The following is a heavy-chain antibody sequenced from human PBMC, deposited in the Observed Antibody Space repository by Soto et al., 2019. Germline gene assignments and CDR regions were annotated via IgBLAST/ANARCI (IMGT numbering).Heavy chain of an antibody. CDR1: GGSISSYY. J-gene: IGHJ4*02. D-gene: IGHD1-26*01. V-gene: IGHV4-59*08. Sequence: QVQLQESGPGLVKPSETLSLTCTVSGGSISSYYWSWIRQPPGKGLEWIGYIYYSGSTNYNPSRKSRVTISVDTSKNQFSLKRSSVTAADTAVYYCARRDGSAIDYWGQGTLVTVSS. CDR2: IYYSGST. CDR3: ARRDGSAIDY.